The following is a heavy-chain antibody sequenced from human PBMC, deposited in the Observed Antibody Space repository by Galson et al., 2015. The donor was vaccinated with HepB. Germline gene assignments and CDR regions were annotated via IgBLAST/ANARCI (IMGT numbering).Heavy chain of an antibody. D-gene: IGHD6-6*01. CDR3: AKDVSTSSVWYFDL. Sequence: SLRLSCAASGFTFSTYAMTWVRQAPGKGLEWVSAISASGSSTDYADPVKGRFTISRDNSKNTLYLQMNSLRAEDTAIYYCAKDVSTSSVWYFDLWGRGTLVSVSS. CDR1: GFTFSTYA. V-gene: IGHV3-23*01. J-gene: IGHJ2*01. CDR2: ISASGSST.